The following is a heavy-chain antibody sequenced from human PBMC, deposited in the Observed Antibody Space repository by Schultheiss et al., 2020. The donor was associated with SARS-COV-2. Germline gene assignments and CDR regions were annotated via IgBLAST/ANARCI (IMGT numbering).Heavy chain of an antibody. CDR3: ARGGERIQLWSTSPSYGMDV. J-gene: IGHJ6*02. CDR2: IYYSGST. Sequence: SETLSLTCAVYGGSFSGYYWSWIRQPPGKGLEWIGYIYYSGSTNYNPSLKSRVTISVDTSKNQFSLKLSSVTAADTAVYYCARGGERIQLWSTSPSYGMDVWGQGTTVTVSS. D-gene: IGHD5-18*01. V-gene: IGHV4-59*01. CDR1: GGSFSGYY.